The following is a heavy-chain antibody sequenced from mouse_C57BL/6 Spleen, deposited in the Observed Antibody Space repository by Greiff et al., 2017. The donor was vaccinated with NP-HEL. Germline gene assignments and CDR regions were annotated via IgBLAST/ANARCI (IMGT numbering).Heavy chain of an antibody. CDR3: ARDEYGNGFDY. CDR1: GYSFTGYY. J-gene: IGHJ2*01. CDR2: INPSTGGT. D-gene: IGHD2-1*01. Sequence: VQLQQSGPELVKPGASVKISCKASGYSFTGYYMNWVKQSPEKSLEWIGEINPSTGGTTYNQKFKAKATLTVDKSSSTAYMQLKSLTSEDSAVYYCARDEYGNGFDYWGKGTTLTVSS. V-gene: IGHV1-42*01.